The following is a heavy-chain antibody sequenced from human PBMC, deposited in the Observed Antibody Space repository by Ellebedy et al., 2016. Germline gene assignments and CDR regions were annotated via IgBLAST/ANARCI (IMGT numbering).Heavy chain of an antibody. D-gene: IGHD3-22*01. Sequence: SETLSLXXTVSGGSISSSSYYWGWIRQPPGKGLEWIGSIYYSGSTYYNPSLKSRVTISVDTSKNQFSLKLSSVTAADTAVYYCAREGSSGYSYYFDYWGQGTLVTVSS. CDR1: GGSISSSSYY. CDR3: AREGSSGYSYYFDY. CDR2: IYYSGST. V-gene: IGHV4-39*07. J-gene: IGHJ4*02.